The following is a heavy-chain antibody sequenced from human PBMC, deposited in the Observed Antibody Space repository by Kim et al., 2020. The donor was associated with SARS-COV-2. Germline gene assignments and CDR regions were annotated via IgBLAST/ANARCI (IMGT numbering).Heavy chain of an antibody. CDR1: GFTFSSYS. Sequence: GGSLRLSCAASGFTFSSYSMNWVRQAPGKGLEWVSYISSSSSTIYYADSVKGRFTISRDNAKNSLYLQMNSLRAEDTAVYYCAREGCSGGSCYKNYYYYGMDVWGQGTTVTVSS. CDR2: ISSSSSTI. J-gene: IGHJ6*02. V-gene: IGHV3-48*04. CDR3: AREGCSGGSCYKNYYYYGMDV. D-gene: IGHD2-15*01.